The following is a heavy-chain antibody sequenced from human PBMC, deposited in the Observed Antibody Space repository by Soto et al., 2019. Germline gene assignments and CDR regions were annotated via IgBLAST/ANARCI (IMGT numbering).Heavy chain of an antibody. V-gene: IGHV1-69*02. CDR2: IIPILDVA. CDR1: GGDFLSYT. Sequence: QLVQSGAEVKRPGSSVKVSCKASGGDFLSYTISWVRQVPGQGPEWMGTIIPILDVAKNAQKFQGRVAITADKATSIVYMELRSLRSDDTAVYYCAQMWFGELWHGMDVWGQGTTITVSS. D-gene: IGHD3-10*01. CDR3: AQMWFGELWHGMDV. J-gene: IGHJ6*02.